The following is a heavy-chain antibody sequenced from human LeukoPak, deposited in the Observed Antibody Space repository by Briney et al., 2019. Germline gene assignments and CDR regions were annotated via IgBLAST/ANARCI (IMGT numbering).Heavy chain of an antibody. CDR2: IYYSGST. V-gene: IGHV4-39*01. J-gene: IGHJ5*02. CDR3: ARISVGAAGNNWFDP. Sequence: PSETLSLTCTVSGGSISSSSYYWDWIRQPPGKGLEWIGSIYYSGSTYYNPSLKSRVTISVDTSKNQFSLKLSSVTAADTAVYYCARISVGAAGNNWFDPWGQGTLVTVSS. D-gene: IGHD6-13*01. CDR1: GGSISSSSYY.